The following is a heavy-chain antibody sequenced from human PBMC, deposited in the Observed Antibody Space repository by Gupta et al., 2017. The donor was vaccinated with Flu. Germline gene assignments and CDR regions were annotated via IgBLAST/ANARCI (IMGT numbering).Heavy chain of an antibody. CDR1: GYTFKNYY. CDR3: ARPGEGEAFDY. J-gene: IGHJ4*02. V-gene: IGHV1-46*02. CDR2: INPSGGGT. D-gene: IGHD3-16*01. Sequence: QVQLGQSGAEVKKPGASVKVSCKVSGYTFKNYYMHWVRQAPGQGLEWMGMINPSGGGTWYAQKFQGRVTMTRDTSTSTFYMDLISLTSGDTAVYYCARPGEGEAFDYWGQGTLVTVSS.